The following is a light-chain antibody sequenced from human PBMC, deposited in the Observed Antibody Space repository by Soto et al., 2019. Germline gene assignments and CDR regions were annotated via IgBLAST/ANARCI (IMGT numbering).Light chain of an antibody. V-gene: IGKV3-15*01. J-gene: IGKJ1*01. CDR1: QSISNN. CDR2: GAS. Sequence: EILMTQSPATLSVSPGERATLSCRATQSISNNLAWYQQKPGQAPRLLIFGASTRATGIPARFSSSGSGTEFTLTISSLQSEDFAVYYCQNYNNWPSWTFGQGTKVEIK. CDR3: QNYNNWPSWT.